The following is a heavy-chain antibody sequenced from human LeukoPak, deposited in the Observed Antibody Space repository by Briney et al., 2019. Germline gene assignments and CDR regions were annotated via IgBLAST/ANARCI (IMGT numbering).Heavy chain of an antibody. D-gene: IGHD3-16*02. CDR1: GGSISSYS. CDR2: VDHNGVT. V-gene: IGHV4-34*01. J-gene: IGHJ4*02. Sequence: PSETLSLTCTVSGGSISSYSWNWIRQSPEKGLEWIGKVDHNGVTSYNPSLKSRVTISLDTSKNQFSLRLSSVTAADMALYYCARLKSLVYVWGTYRFFDFWGQGTLVTVSS. CDR3: ARLKSLVYVWGTYRFFDF.